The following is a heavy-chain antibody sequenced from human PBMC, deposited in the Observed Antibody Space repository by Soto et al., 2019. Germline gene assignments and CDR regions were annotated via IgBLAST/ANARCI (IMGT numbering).Heavy chain of an antibody. J-gene: IGHJ4*02. Sequence: GESLKISCKGSGYSFTSYWIGWVRQMPGKGLEWMGIIYPGDSDTRYSPSFQGQVTISADKSISTAYLQWSSLKASDTAMYYCARSRYCSSTSCYTGPFDYRGQGTRVTVSS. CDR1: GYSFTSYW. CDR2: IYPGDSDT. D-gene: IGHD2-2*02. CDR3: ARSRYCSSTSCYTGPFDY. V-gene: IGHV5-51*01.